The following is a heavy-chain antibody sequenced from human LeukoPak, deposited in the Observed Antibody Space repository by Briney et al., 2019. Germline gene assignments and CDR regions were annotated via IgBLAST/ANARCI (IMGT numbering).Heavy chain of an antibody. Sequence: SETLSLTCSVSGGSISDHYWSWIRQPPGKGLQWIGYINYSGRTNYNPSLTSRVTVSVDTSKNQFSLKLSSETAADTAVYYCARVGGDSVGSYWYFDLWGRGTLVTVSS. V-gene: IGHV4-59*11. CDR2: INYSGRT. CDR1: GGSISDHY. D-gene: IGHD4-17*01. J-gene: IGHJ2*01. CDR3: ARVGGDSVGSYWYFDL.